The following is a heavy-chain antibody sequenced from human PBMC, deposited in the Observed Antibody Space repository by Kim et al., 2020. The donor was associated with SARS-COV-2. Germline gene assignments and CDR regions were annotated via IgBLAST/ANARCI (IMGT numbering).Heavy chain of an antibody. Sequence: GGSLRLSCAVSGLTFSDSPMNWVRQASGKGLEWVGRIRSKANSYATAYAASVRGRIIISRDDSKNTAYLQMNSLKTEDTAVYYWTRIPGTPFAFWDAFDISGHRTLVSASS. CDR1: GLTFSDSP. CDR3: TRIPGTPFAFWDAFDI. D-gene: IGHD1-1*01. V-gene: IGHV3-73*01. CDR2: IRSKANSYAT. J-gene: IGHJ3*02.